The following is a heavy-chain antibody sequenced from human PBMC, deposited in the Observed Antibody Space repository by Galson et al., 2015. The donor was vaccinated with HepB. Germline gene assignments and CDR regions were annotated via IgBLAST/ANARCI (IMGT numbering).Heavy chain of an antibody. CDR1: GFTFSSYA. V-gene: IGHV3-30-3*01. D-gene: IGHD4-17*01. J-gene: IGHJ4*02. CDR2: ISFEENNK. CDR3: TRTTRGDYQYFDW. Sequence: SLRLSCAASGFTFSSYAMHWVRLAPGKGLEWVAIISFEENNKFYADSVKGRFTISRDNSKNTMYLQMDSLRDEDTALYYCTRTTRGDYQYFDWWGQGTVVTVSS.